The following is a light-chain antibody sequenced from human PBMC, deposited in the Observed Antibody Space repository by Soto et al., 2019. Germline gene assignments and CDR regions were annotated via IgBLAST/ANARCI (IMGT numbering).Light chain of an antibody. CDR1: SSNIGRNY. Sequence: QSVLTQPPSASGTPGQRVTISCSGSSSNIGRNYVYWYQQLPGTAPKLLIYDDDKRPSGIPDRFSGSKSGTSATLGITGFQTGDEADYYCGSWDSSLSAYVFATGTKVTV. CDR2: DDD. V-gene: IGLV1-51*01. J-gene: IGLJ1*01. CDR3: GSWDSSLSAYV.